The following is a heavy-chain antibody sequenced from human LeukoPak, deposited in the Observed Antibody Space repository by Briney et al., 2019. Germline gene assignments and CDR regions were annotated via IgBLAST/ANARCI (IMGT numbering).Heavy chain of an antibody. Sequence: SETLSLTCPVSGGSISSYYWSLIRQPPGKGLEWIGYIYYSGSTNYNPSLKSRVTISVDTSKNQFSLKLSSVTAADTAVYYCASVTMVRGVISWGQGTLVTVSS. CDR2: IYYSGST. CDR1: GGSISSYY. CDR3: ASVTMVRGVIS. V-gene: IGHV4-59*01. D-gene: IGHD3-10*01. J-gene: IGHJ4*02.